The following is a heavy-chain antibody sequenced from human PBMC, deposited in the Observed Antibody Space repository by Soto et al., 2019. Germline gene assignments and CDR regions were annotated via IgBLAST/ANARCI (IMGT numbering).Heavy chain of an antibody. CDR3: ARWGGGSSSWDNWFDP. Sequence: SETLSLTCGVSGGSISRGGYSWNWIRQPPGKGLEWIGYMYHSGSTNYNPSLKSRVTISVDKSKNQFSLKLSSVTAADTAVYYCARWGGGSSSWDNWFDPWGQGTLVTVSS. CDR1: GGSISRGGYS. V-gene: IGHV4-30-2*01. D-gene: IGHD6-13*01. J-gene: IGHJ5*02. CDR2: MYHSGST.